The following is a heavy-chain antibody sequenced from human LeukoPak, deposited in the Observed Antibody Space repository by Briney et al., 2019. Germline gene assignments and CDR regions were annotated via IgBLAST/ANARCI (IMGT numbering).Heavy chain of an antibody. CDR1: GGSFSGYY. D-gene: IGHD4-17*01. J-gene: IGHJ4*02. CDR2: INHSGST. Sequence: SETLSLTCAVYGGSFSGYYWSWIRQPPGKGLEWIGEINHSGSTNYNPSLKSRVTISVDTSKNQFSLKLSSVTAADTAVYYCARDSTVTRKIDYWGQGTLVTDSS. CDR3: ARDSTVTRKIDY. V-gene: IGHV4-34*01.